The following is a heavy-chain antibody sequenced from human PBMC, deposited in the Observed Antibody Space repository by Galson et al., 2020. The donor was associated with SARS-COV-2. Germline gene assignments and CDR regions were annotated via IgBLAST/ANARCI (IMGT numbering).Heavy chain of an antibody. J-gene: IGHJ6*02. V-gene: IGHV3-13*01. CDR2: IGVAGDT. CDR1: GFTFSSYD. CDR3: ARGAQYDFWSGYYTTDNYYGMDV. Sequence: GGSLRLSCAVSGFTFSSYDMHWVRQTPGKGLEWGSSIGVAGDTFYAGSVKGRFTISRESAKNSLYLQMNSLRAGDTAVYYCARGAQYDFWSGYYTTDNYYGMDVWGQGTTVTVSS. D-gene: IGHD3-3*01.